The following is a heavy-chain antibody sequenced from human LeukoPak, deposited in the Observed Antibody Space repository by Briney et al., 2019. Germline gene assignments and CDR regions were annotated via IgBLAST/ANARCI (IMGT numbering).Heavy chain of an antibody. CDR2: IAYDGSYK. J-gene: IGHJ4*02. CDR3: AKDGSAWYLDY. D-gene: IGHD6-19*01. Sequence: PGGSLRLSCAASGFTFSNYGMQWVRQAPGEGLEWVALIAYDGSYKYYADSVKGRFTISRDTSKNTLDLQMNSLRAEDTAVYYCAKDGSAWYLDYWGQGTLVTVSS. V-gene: IGHV3-30*18. CDR1: GFTFSNYG.